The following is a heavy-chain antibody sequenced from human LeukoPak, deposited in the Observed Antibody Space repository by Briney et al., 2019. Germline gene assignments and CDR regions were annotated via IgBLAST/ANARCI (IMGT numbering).Heavy chain of an antibody. CDR2: IYYSGST. V-gene: IGHV4-59*12. CDR1: GGSISSYY. D-gene: IGHD6-13*01. CDR3: ARLGYSSSWFYFDD. Sequence: PSETLSLTCTVSGGSISSYYWSWIRQPPGKGLEWIGYIYYSGSTNYNPSLKSRVTISVDTSKNQFSLKLSSVTAADTAVYYCARLGYSSSWFYFDDWGQGTLVTVSS. J-gene: IGHJ4*02.